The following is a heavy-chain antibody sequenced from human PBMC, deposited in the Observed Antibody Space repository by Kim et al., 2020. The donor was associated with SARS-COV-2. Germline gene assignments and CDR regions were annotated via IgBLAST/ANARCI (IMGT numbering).Heavy chain of an antibody. CDR3: ARRPNRRAVGAYYFDY. CDR1: GGSFSGYY. CDR2: INHSGST. J-gene: IGHJ4*02. Sequence: SETLSLTCAVYGGSFSGYYWSWIRQPPGKGLEWIGEINHSGSTNYNPSLKSRVTISVDTSKNQFSLKLSSVTAADTAVYYCARRPNRRAVGAYYFDYWGQGTLVTVSS. D-gene: IGHD1-26*01. V-gene: IGHV4-34*01.